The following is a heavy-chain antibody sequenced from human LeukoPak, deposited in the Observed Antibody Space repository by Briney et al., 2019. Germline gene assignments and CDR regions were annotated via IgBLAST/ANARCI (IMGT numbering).Heavy chain of an antibody. CDR1: GFSFNRRG. J-gene: IGHJ4*02. Sequence: GGSLRLSCATSGFSFNRRGMNWVRQPPGKGLEWVSYISPRSETIFYAESVQGRFAVSRDDAKGSLYLQMNSLRAEDTAVYYCARGSPSLVDYWGQGTLVTVSS. D-gene: IGHD6-6*01. V-gene: IGHV3-48*04. CDR2: ISPRSETI. CDR3: ARGSPSLVDY.